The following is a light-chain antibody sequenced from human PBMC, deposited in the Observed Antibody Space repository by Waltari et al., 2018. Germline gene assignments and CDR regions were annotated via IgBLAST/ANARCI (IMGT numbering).Light chain of an antibody. CDR1: QSVGRT. V-gene: IGKV3-20*01. Sequence: IVLTQSPGTLSLSPGERATLSCRASQSVGRTLAWYQQKPDQAPRLLIYGASIRATGIPDRFSGGGSGTDFSLGINRLEPEDFAVYYCQHYVSLPATFGQGTKVEIK. J-gene: IGKJ1*01. CDR2: GAS. CDR3: QHYVSLPAT.